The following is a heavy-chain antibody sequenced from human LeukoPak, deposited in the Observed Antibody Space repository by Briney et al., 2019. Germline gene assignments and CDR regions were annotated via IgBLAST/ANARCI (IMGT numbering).Heavy chain of an antibody. Sequence: PGGSLRLSCAASGFTFSSYGMHWVRQAPGKGLEWVAGISYDGRSKEYVDSVKGRFTISRDNSKNTLYLQMNSLRAEDTAVYYCAKDRGYSHGFDYWGQGTRLTVSS. D-gene: IGHD5-18*01. CDR2: ISYDGRSK. CDR1: GFTFSSYG. CDR3: AKDRGYSHGFDY. V-gene: IGHV3-30*18. J-gene: IGHJ4*02.